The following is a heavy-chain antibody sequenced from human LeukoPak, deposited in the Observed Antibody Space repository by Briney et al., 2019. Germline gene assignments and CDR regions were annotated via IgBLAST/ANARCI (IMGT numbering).Heavy chain of an antibody. CDR3: ARAPYGDYVPWWFDP. Sequence: GASVKVSCKASGYTFTGYHMHWVRQAPGQGLEWMGRINPNSGGTNYAQKFQGRVTMTRDTSISTAYMELSRLRSDDTAVYYCARAPYGDYVPWWFDPWGQGTLVTVSS. J-gene: IGHJ5*02. V-gene: IGHV1-2*06. D-gene: IGHD4-17*01. CDR1: GYTFTGYH. CDR2: INPNSGGT.